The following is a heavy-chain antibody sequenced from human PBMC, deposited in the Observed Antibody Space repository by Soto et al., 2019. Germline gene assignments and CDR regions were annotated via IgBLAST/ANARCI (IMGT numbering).Heavy chain of an antibody. CDR3: VRGLHSGSVASHYYSMDV. V-gene: IGHV3-23*01. D-gene: IGHD3-10*01. CDR1: GFTFRNFA. Sequence: GGSLRLSCAASGFTFRNFAMTWVRQAPGKGLEWVSGISGSGRMTYYARSVKGHFTISRDNTQNSGHLQMNSLRVEDTAIYYWVRGLHSGSVASHYYSMDVWGQGTTVTVSS. J-gene: IGHJ6*02. CDR2: ISGSGRMT.